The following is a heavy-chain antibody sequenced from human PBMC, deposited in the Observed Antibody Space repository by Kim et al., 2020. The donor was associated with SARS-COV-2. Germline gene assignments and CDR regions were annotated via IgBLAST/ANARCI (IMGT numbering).Heavy chain of an antibody. V-gene: IGHV4-4*02. CDR2: VSHGGSS. J-gene: IGHJ5*01. CDR3: ARVLGGCSATSCYLLS. D-gene: IGHD2-2*01. Sequence: SQTLSLTCIVSGDSISSSNWWTWVRQSPGKGLEWIGEVSHGGSSNYNPSLKSRVTISVDKSKNQFSLSLSSVTAADTAVYYCARVLGGCSATSCYLLSWG. CDR1: GDSISSSNW.